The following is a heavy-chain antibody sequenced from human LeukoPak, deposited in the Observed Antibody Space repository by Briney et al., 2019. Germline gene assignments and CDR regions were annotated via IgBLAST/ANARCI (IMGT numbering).Heavy chain of an antibody. Sequence: GGSLRLSCSASGFTFRKYSMHWVRQGPGKGLEYVSAISSNGHTYYADSVEGRFTISRDNSKSTLYLQMSSLRPEDTAVYYCVKDNREEDWFDPWGQGTLVTVSS. CDR1: GFTFRKYS. CDR3: VKDNREEDWFDP. V-gene: IGHV3-64D*09. J-gene: IGHJ5*02. D-gene: IGHD2/OR15-2a*01. CDR2: ISSNGHT.